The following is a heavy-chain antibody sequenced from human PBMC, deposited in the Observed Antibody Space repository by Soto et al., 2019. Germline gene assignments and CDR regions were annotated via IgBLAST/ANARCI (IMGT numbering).Heavy chain of an antibody. D-gene: IGHD3-22*01. J-gene: IGHJ6*02. Sequence: EVQLVESGGGLVQPGGSLRLSCAASGFTFSSYWMSWVRQAPGKGLEWVANIKQDGSEKYYVDSVKGRFTISRDNAKNSLYLQMNSLRAEDTAVYYCAREKGYDRSGRSAIYYYGMDVWGQGTTVTVSS. V-gene: IGHV3-7*01. CDR2: IKQDGSEK. CDR1: GFTFSSYW. CDR3: AREKGYDRSGRSAIYYYGMDV.